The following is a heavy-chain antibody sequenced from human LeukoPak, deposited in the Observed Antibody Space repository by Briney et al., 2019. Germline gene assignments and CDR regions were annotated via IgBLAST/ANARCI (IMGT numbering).Heavy chain of an antibody. V-gene: IGHV4-38-2*02. CDR3: ARDAIVGAT. CDR1: GYSISSGYY. J-gene: IGHJ5*02. Sequence: SETLSLTCTVSGYSISSGYYWGWIRQPPGKGLEWIGSIYHSGSTYYNPSLKSRVTISVDTSKNQFSLKLSSVTAADTAVYYCARDAIVGATWGQGTLVTVYS. D-gene: IGHD1-26*01. CDR2: IYHSGST.